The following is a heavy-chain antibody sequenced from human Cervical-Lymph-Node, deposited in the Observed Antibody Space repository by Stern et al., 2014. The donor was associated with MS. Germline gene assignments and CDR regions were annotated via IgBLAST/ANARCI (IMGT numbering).Heavy chain of an antibody. CDR3: ATEIGSYSEPLDAFDI. D-gene: IGHD1-26*01. CDR1: GYTFTSYD. V-gene: IGHV1-8*01. J-gene: IGHJ3*02. CDR2: MNPNSGKT. Sequence: VQLVESGAEVKKPGASVKVSCKASGYTFTSYDINWVRQATGQGLEWMGWMNPNSGKTGYAQKVQGSVTMTRNSFINTAYMEQSSLRSEDTAVYYCATEIGSYSEPLDAFDIWGQGTMVTVSS.